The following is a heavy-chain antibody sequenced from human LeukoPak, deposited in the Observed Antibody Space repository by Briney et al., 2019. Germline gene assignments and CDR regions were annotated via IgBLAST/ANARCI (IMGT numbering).Heavy chain of an antibody. D-gene: IGHD2-2*01. CDR2: ITTTGDRV. J-gene: IGHJ4*02. CDR3: ARDTKDY. V-gene: IGHV3-48*03. CDR1: GFTFRNYE. Sequence: HAGGSLRLSCEASGFTFRNYEMNWVRQAPGKGLEWISYITTTGDRVQYADSVKGRFTISRDNAKNSLYLEMNSLRAEDTGAYFCARDTKDYWGQGSLVVVSS.